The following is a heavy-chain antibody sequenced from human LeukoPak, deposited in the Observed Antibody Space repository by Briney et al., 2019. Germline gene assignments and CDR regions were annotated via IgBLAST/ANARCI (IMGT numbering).Heavy chain of an antibody. D-gene: IGHD6-13*01. CDR2: IKKDVGEK. CDR3: AKDVGSSWSYYFDY. CDR1: GFTFSSHW. V-gene: IGHV3-7*01. J-gene: IGHJ4*02. Sequence: GGSLRLSCAASGFTFSSHWMTWIRQAPGKGLEWVASIKKDVGEKFYVDSVKGRFTISRDNAKNSLYLHMNSLRVEDTAVYYCAKDVGSSWSYYFDYWGQGTLVTVSS.